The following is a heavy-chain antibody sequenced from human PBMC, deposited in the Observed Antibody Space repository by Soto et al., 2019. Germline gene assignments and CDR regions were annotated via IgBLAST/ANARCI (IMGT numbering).Heavy chain of an antibody. CDR3: AKDISTVTHGYFQH. CDR1: GFTFDDYA. CDR2: ISWNSGSI. V-gene: IGHV3-9*01. J-gene: IGHJ1*01. Sequence: EVQLVESGGGLVQPGRSLRLSCAASGFTFDDYAMHWVRQAPGKGLEWVSGISWNSGSIGYADSVKGRFTISRDNAKNSLYLQMNSLRAEDTALYYCAKDISTVTHGYFQHWGQGTLVTVSS. D-gene: IGHD4-17*01.